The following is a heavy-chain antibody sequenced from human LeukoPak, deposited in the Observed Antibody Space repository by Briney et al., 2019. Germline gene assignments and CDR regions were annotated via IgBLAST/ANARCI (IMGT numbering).Heavy chain of an antibody. V-gene: IGHV1-69*04. D-gene: IGHD6-13*01. CDR3: ARILVREYYGMDV. CDR2: IIPILGIA. J-gene: IGHJ6*02. CDR1: GGTFSSYA. Sequence: SVKVSCKASGGTFSSYAISWVRQAPGQGLEWMGRIIPILGIANYAQKFQGRVTITADKSTSTAYMELSSLRSEDTAVYYCARILVREYYGMDVWGQGTTVPVSS.